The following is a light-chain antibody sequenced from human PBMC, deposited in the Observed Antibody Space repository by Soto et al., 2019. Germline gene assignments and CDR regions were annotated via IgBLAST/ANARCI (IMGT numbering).Light chain of an antibody. CDR2: DVS. CDR3: SSHATGSTLI. J-gene: IGLJ2*01. Sequence: QSALTQPASVSGSPGQSTTISCTGTSSDVGTYNNISWYQQHPGKAPKLMIYDVSNRPSGVSNRFSGSKSGTTASLTISGLQAEDEADYYCSSHATGSTLIFGGGTQLTVL. V-gene: IGLV2-14*03. CDR1: SSDVGTYNN.